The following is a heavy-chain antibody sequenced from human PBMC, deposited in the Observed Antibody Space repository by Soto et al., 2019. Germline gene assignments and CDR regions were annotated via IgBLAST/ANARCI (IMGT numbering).Heavy chain of an antibody. V-gene: IGHV4-30-2*01. Sequence: SETLSLSCAVSGCSVRSGGYSWSWIRQAPGKGLEWIGFISPSGRPAYNPSLKSRVSISVDTSKNQISLELSSVTAADTAVYYCTRGVLAWGPGTLVTVSS. J-gene: IGHJ5*02. CDR1: GCSVRSGGYS. D-gene: IGHD2-8*01. CDR2: ISPSGRP. CDR3: TRGVLA.